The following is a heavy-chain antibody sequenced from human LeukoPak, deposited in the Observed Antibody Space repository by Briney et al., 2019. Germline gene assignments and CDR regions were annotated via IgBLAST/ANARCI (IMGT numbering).Heavy chain of an antibody. CDR1: GYTFTSYG. CDR2: ISAYNGNT. Sequence: ASVTVSFTTSGYTFTSYGISWVRQAPGQGLEWMGWISAYNGNTNYAQRLQDRVTMTTDTSTSTAYMELRSLRSDDTAVYYCARDGSVSSGYPNYWGQGTLVTVSS. D-gene: IGHD3-22*01. CDR3: ARDGSVSSGYPNY. J-gene: IGHJ4*02. V-gene: IGHV1-18*01.